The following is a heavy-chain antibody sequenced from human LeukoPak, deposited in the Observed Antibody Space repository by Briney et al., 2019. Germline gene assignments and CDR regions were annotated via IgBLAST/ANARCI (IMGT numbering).Heavy chain of an antibody. Sequence: GGSLRLSCAASGFTFSSYEMNWVRQAPGKGLEWVSYISSSGSTIYYADSVKGRFTISRDNAKNSLYLQMNSLRAEDTAVYYCARDIIVGATSWGPNWFDPWGQGTLVTVSS. CDR3: ARDIIVGATSWGPNWFDP. CDR2: ISSSGSTI. V-gene: IGHV3-48*03. CDR1: GFTFSSYE. J-gene: IGHJ5*02. D-gene: IGHD1-26*01.